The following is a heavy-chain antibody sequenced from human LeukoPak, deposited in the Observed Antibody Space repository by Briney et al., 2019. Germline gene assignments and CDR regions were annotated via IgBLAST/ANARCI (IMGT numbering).Heavy chain of an antibody. V-gene: IGHV4-61*02. CDR1: GGSISSGSYY. CDR3: ARGYYYDTSGKRSFDY. J-gene: IGHJ4*02. CDR2: IYTSGST. Sequence: PSETLSLTCTVSGGSISSGSYYWSWIRQPAGKGLEWIGRIYTSGSTNYNPSLKSRVTISVDTSNNHFSLKLSSVTAADTAVYYCARGYYYDTSGKRSFDYWGQGTLVTVSS. D-gene: IGHD3-22*01.